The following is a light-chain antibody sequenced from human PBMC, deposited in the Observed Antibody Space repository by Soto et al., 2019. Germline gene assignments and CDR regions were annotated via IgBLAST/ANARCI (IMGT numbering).Light chain of an antibody. CDR3: QQYGSSPRT. CDR2: GAS. J-gene: IGKJ1*01. V-gene: IGKV3-20*01. CDR1: QSVSSSY. Sequence: EIVLTQSPGTLSLSQGERATLSCRASQSVSSSYLAWYQQRPGQAPRLLIYGASSRATDTPDRFSGSGSGTDFTLTISRLEPEDFAVYYCQQYGSSPRTFGQGTKVEIK.